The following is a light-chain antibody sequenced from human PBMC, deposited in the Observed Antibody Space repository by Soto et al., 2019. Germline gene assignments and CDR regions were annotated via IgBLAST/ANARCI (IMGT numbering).Light chain of an antibody. J-gene: IGKJ1*01. CDR1: QSVSSSY. CDR3: QQRNNWPWT. Sequence: EIVLTQSPGTLSLSPGERATLSCRASQSVSSSYLAWYQQKPGQAPRLLIYGASSRATGIPDRFSGSGSGTDFTLTISRLEPEDFALYYCQQRNNWPWTFGQGTKVEIK. CDR2: GAS. V-gene: IGKV3D-20*02.